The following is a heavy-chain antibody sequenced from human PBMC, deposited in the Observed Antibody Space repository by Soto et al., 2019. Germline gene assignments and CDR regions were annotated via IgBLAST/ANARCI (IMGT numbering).Heavy chain of an antibody. J-gene: IGHJ6*03. CDR3: ARGGGGWYSNLRPENYYYYYMDV. CDR1: GYTFTSYA. CDR2: INAGNGNT. D-gene: IGHD4-4*01. Sequence: ASVKVSCKASGYTFTSYAMHWVRQAPGQRLEWMGWINAGNGNTKYSQKFQGRVTITRDTSASTAYMELSSLRSEDTAVYYCARGGGGWYSNLRPENYYYYYMDVWGKGTTVTVSS. V-gene: IGHV1-3*01.